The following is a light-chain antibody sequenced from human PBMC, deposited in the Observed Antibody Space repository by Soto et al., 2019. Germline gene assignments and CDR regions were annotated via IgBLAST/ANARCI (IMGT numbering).Light chain of an antibody. J-gene: IGKJ2*01. CDR2: DAS. V-gene: IGKV3-11*01. CDR3: QQRSNWPRT. CDR1: QSVSSY. Sequence: EIVLTQSPATLSLSPGERATLSCRASQSVSSYLAWYQQKPGQAPRLLIYDASNRATGIPARFSGGGSGTDFTITISSLEPEDVAVYYCQQRSNWPRTFGQGTKLEIK.